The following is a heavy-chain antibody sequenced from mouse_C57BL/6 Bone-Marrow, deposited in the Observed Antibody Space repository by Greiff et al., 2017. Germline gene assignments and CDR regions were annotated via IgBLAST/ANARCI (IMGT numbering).Heavy chain of an antibody. V-gene: IGHV6-6*01. CDR1: GFTFSDAW. J-gene: IGHJ2*01. D-gene: IGHD2-5*01. Sequence: EVKLVESGGGLVQPGGSMTLSCAASGFTFSDAWLDWVRQSPEKGLEWVAEIRNKANNHATYYAESVKGRFTISRDDSKISVYLHMYSLRAEDTGSDYSRYSNYIDYWGTGTTLTVSS. CDR2: IRNKANNHAT. CDR3: RYSNYIDY.